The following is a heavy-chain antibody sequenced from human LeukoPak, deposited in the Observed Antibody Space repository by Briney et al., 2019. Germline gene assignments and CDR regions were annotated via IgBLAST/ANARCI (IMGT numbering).Heavy chain of an antibody. J-gene: IGHJ4*02. D-gene: IGHD5-12*01. CDR1: GFTFSTYL. Sequence: GGSLRLSCAASGFTFSTYLMHWVRQAPGKGLEWVSSISSSSSYIYYADSVKGRFTISRDNAKNSLYLQMNSLRAEDTAVYYCARLGYSGYAWGQGTLVTVSS. V-gene: IGHV3-21*01. CDR3: ARLGYSGYA. CDR2: ISSSSSYI.